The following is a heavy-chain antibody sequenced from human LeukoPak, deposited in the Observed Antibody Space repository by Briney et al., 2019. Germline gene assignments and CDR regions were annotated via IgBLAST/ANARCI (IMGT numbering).Heavy chain of an antibody. CDR1: GFTFHTYG. CDR2: IGPGPSHT. J-gene: IGHJ4*02. CDR3: ARDYVTMAPDY. D-gene: IGHD3-10*02. Sequence: PGGSLRLSCAASGFTFHTYGMNWVRQAPGKGLEWHSYIGPGPSHTYYTDSVRGRFHISREDAKSSLYLQMSSLRAEDTAVYYCARDYVTMAPDYGGLGTLVTVSS. V-gene: IGHV3-21*06.